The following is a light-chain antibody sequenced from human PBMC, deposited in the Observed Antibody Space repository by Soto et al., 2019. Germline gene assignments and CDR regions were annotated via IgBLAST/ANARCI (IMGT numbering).Light chain of an antibody. CDR3: QQYANLPLI. J-gene: IGKJ5*01. CDR2: DAS. Sequence: QMTQSPSSLSASVGDRVTITCQATQDIRKYLNWYQQKPGKAPKRLIYDASSLETGVPSRFSGSGSGTDFPLTISSLQPEDFATYYCQQYANLPLIFGQGTRLEI. V-gene: IGKV1-33*01. CDR1: QDIRKY.